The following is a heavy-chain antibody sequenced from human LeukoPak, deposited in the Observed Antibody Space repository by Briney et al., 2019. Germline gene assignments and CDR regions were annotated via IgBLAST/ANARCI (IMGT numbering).Heavy chain of an antibody. J-gene: IGHJ3*02. CDR3: ARDWGYSSGWSDGLDI. CDR2: IYYSGST. V-gene: IGHV4-59*01. CDR1: GGSISSYY. D-gene: IGHD6-19*01. Sequence: SETLSLTCTVSGGSISSYYWSWIRQPPGKGLEWIGYIYYSGSTNYNPSLKGRVTISLDTSRNQFSLKLSSVTAADTAVYYCARDWGYSSGWSDGLDIWGQGTMVTVSS.